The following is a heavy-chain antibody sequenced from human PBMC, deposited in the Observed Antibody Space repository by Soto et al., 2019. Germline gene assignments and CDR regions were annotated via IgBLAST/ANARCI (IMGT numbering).Heavy chain of an antibody. J-gene: IGHJ6*02. D-gene: IGHD4-17*01. CDR2: IYYSGST. Sequence: LSLTCTVSGGSISSGGYYWSWIRQPPGKGLEWIGYIYYSGSTNYNPSLKSRVTISVDTSKNQFSLKLSSVTAADTAVYYCARDYGDYVGYGMDVWGQGTTVTVSS. V-gene: IGHV4-61*08. CDR3: ARDYGDYVGYGMDV. CDR1: GGSISSGGYY.